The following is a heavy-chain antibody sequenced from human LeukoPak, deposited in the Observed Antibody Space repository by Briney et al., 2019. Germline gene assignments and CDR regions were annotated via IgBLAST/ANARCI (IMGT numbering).Heavy chain of an antibody. CDR3: PKQSYASGWNSFDY. CDR2: VSGGGVTT. V-gene: IGHV3-23*01. J-gene: IGHJ4*02. CDR1: GFTFSSYA. D-gene: IGHD6-19*01. Sequence: GGSLRLSCAASGFTFSSYAMSWVRQAPGKGLEWVSTVSGGGVTTYYADSAKGRFTISRDNSKNTLYLQMNSLTAEDTAVYYCPKQSYASGWNSFDYWGQGILVTVSS.